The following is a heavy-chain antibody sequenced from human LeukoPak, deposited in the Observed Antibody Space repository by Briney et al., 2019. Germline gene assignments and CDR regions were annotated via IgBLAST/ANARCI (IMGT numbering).Heavy chain of an antibody. Sequence: SETLSLTCTVSGDSISSYYWSWIRQPPGKGLEWFGYIYYSGSTNYNPSPRSRVTISVDTSKNQFSLKLTSVTAADTAVYYCARDPSGSYYAGSYNYYYGMDVWGQGTTVTVSS. CDR1: GDSISSYY. V-gene: IGHV4-59*01. J-gene: IGHJ6*02. CDR3: ARDPSGSYYAGSYNYYYGMDV. D-gene: IGHD1-26*01. CDR2: IYYSGST.